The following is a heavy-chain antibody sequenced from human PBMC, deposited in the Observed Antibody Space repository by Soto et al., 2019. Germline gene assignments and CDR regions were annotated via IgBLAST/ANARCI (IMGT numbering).Heavy chain of an antibody. CDR2: IYYSGST. CDR1: GGSISSSSYY. D-gene: IGHD3-9*01. CDR3: ASPREGYYDILTGYYYYYYGMDV. Sequence: SETLSLTCTVSGGSISSSSYYWGWIRQPPGKGLEWIGSIYYSGSTYYNPSLKSRVTISVDTSKNQFSLKLSSVTAADTAVYYCASPREGYYDILTGYYYYYYGMDVWGQGTTVTVSS. J-gene: IGHJ6*02. V-gene: IGHV4-39*01.